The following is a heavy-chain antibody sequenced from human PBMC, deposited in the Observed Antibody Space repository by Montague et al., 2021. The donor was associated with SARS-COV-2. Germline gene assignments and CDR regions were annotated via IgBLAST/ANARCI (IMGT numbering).Heavy chain of an antibody. J-gene: IGHJ4*02. CDR1: GFTFSNYA. CDR3: AKDPHYDFWSGYYFDY. D-gene: IGHD3-3*01. CDR2: IYSGGSSP. V-gene: IGHV3-23*03. Sequence: SLRLSCAASGFTFSNYAMSWVRQAPGKGLEWVSVIYSGGSSPYYXYSXKGRFTISRDNSKNTLYLQMNSLRAEDTAVYYCAKDPHYDFWSGYYFDYWGQGTLVTVSS.